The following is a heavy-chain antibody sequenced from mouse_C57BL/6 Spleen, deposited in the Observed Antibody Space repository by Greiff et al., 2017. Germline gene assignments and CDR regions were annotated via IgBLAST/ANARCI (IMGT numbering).Heavy chain of an antibody. Sequence: EVKVVESEGGLVQPGSSMKLSCTASGFTFSDYYMAWVRQVPEKGLEWVANINYDGSSTYYLDSLKSRFIISRDNAKNILYLQMSSLKSEDTATYYCARDSNNRYFDYWGQGTTLTVSS. CDR1: GFTFSDYY. CDR3: ARDSNNRYFDY. CDR2: INYDGSST. D-gene: IGHD2-5*01. J-gene: IGHJ2*01. V-gene: IGHV5-16*01.